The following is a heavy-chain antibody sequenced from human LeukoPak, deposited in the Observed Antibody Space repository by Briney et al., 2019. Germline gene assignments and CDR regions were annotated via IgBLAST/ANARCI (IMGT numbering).Heavy chain of an antibody. CDR2: ISGSGYYT. CDR3: AKDGSWVDYYFYFYMDV. CDR1: GSGFTFGNFA. D-gene: IGHD1-26*01. V-gene: IGHV3-23*01. Sequence: QSGGSLRLSCAASGSGFTFGNFALRWVRQAPGKGLEWVSGISGSGYYTYYADSVKGRFTISRDNSKNTLYIEMNSLRAEDTAVYYCAKDGSWVDYYFYFYMDVWGKGTTVTVSS. J-gene: IGHJ6*03.